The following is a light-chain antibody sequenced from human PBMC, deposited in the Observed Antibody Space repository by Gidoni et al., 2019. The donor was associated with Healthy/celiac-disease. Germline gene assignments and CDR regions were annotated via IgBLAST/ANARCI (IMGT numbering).Light chain of an antibody. Sequence: QSALTQPASVSGSPGQSITISCTGTSSDVGGYNYVSWYQQHPGKAPKLMIYEVSNRPSGVSNRFSRSKSGNTASLTISGLQAEDEADYYCSSYTNSSTVVFGGGTKLTVL. J-gene: IGLJ2*01. CDR2: EVS. CDR1: SSDVGGYNY. V-gene: IGLV2-14*01. CDR3: SSYTNSSTVV.